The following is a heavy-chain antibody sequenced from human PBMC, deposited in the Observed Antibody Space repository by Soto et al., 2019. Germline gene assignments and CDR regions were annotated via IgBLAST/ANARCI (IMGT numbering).Heavy chain of an antibody. D-gene: IGHD1-26*01. CDR1: GFTVSSNY. V-gene: IGHV3-66*01. J-gene: IGHJ4*02. Sequence: GGSLRLSCAASGFTVSSNYMSWVRQAPGKGLEWVSVIYSGGSTYYAASVKGRFTISRGNSKNTRYLQMNSLRAEDTAVYYCARDFPGALDYWGQGTLVTV. CDR3: ARDFPGALDY. CDR2: IYSGGST.